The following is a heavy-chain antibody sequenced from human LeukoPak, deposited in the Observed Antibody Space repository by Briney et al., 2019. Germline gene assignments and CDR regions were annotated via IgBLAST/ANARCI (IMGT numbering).Heavy chain of an antibody. V-gene: IGHV4-61*02. CDR3: ASSHRNIVATIYY. J-gene: IGHJ4*02. D-gene: IGHD5-12*01. Sequence: SETLSLTCTVSGGSISSGSYYWNWIRQPAGKGLEWIGRIYTSGSTNYNPSLKSRVTISVDTSKNQFSLKLSSVTAADTAVYYCASSHRNIVATIYYWGQGTLVTVSS. CDR1: GGSISSGSYY. CDR2: IYTSGST.